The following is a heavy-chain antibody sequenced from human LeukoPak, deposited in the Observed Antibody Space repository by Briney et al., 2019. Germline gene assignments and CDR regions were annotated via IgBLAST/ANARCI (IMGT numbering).Heavy chain of an antibody. D-gene: IGHD5-18*01. J-gene: IGHJ3*02. CDR2: ISYDGDNK. Sequence: PGGSLRLSCAASGFTFSSCAMHWVRQAPGKGLEWVAIISYDGDNKYHADSVKGRFIISRDNSKITLYLQMNSLRTEDTALYYCARDPKRGFSYGWGAFDIWGQGTMVTVSS. CDR3: ARDPKRGFSYGWGAFDI. V-gene: IGHV3-30-3*01. CDR1: GFTFSSCA.